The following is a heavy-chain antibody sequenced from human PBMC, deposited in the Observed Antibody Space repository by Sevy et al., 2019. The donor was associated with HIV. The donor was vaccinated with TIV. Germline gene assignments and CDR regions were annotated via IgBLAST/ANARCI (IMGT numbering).Heavy chain of an antibody. Sequence: GGSLRLSCEASGFTVSGNYMAWVRLAPGKGLEWVSLIDSGGSTYYADSVKGGFTISRGNAKNTLYLQMNHLRAEDTAVYFCAMVRSYDASGYYYYYYGMDVWGQGTTVTVSS. J-gene: IGHJ6*02. D-gene: IGHD3-22*01. CDR3: AMVRSYDASGYYYYYYGMDV. V-gene: IGHV3-66*01. CDR2: IDSGGST. CDR1: GFTVSGNY.